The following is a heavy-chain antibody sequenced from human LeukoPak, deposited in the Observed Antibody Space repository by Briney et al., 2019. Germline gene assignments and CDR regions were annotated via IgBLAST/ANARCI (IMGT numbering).Heavy chain of an antibody. J-gene: IGHJ4*02. CDR3: AREGLDSGYEN. CDR1: GFTFSSYA. Sequence: GGSLRLSCAASGFTFSSYAMSWVRQAPGKGLEWVSVIYSGGSTYYADSVKGRFTISRDNSKNTLYLQMNSLRAEDTAVYYCAREGLDSGYENWGQGTLVTVSS. V-gene: IGHV3-53*01. D-gene: IGHD5-12*01. CDR2: IYSGGST.